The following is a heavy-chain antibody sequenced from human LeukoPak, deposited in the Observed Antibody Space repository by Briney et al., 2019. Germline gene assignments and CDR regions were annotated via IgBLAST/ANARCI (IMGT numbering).Heavy chain of an antibody. J-gene: IGHJ3*02. D-gene: IGHD3-3*01. CDR3: AKDQPRIVTIFGSPDAFDI. CDR1: GFTFSSYA. V-gene: IGHV3-23*01. Sequence: QTGGSLRLSCAASGFTFSSYAMSWVRQAPGKGLEWVSAISGSGGSTYYADSVKGRFTISRDNSKNTLYLQMNSLRAEDTAVYYCAKDQPRIVTIFGSPDAFDIWGQGTMVTVSS. CDR2: ISGSGGST.